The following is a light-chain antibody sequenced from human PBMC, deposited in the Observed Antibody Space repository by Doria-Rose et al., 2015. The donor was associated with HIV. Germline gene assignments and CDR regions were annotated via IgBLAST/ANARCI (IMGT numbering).Light chain of an antibody. Sequence: EIVLTQSPGTLSLSPGERATLSCRASQSFSSTYLAWYQQQPGQAPSLLIYDGSTRATGIPDRFSASGSVTDFTLTINRLEPEDCALYYCHQYGTSWTCGQGTKVEI. CDR3: HQYGTSWT. J-gene: IGKJ1*01. V-gene: IGKV3-20*01. CDR2: DGS. CDR1: QSFSSTY.